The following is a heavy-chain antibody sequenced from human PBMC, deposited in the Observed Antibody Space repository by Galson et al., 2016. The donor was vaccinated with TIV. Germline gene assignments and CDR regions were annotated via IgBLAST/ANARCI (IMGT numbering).Heavy chain of an antibody. V-gene: IGHV4-59*08. CDR1: GDSISSFY. CDR2: ISYTGFT. J-gene: IGHJ6*02. Sequence: SETLSLTCTVSGDSISSFYWIWIRQPPGKGLEWIAYISYTGFTKYNPTLKSRVTISVDTSTNHFSLKLTSVTAADTAVYFCARLYDFWTGYPSLDVWGQGTTVTVSS. CDR3: ARLYDFWTGYPSLDV. D-gene: IGHD3-3*01.